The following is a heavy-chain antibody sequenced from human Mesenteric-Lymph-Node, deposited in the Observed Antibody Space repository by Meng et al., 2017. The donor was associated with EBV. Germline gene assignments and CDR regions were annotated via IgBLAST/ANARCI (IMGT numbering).Heavy chain of an antibody. Sequence: QGQLVQSGAEVKKPGDSVKVSCKGSGYTFTRYYIHWVRQAPGQGLEWMGIINPSGDFTSYAPKFQGRVTMTRDTSTNTVYMELSSLRSEDTAVYFCASAWGSGSELDPWGQGTLVTVSS. CDR1: GYTFTRYY. CDR3: ASAWGSGSELDP. J-gene: IGHJ5*02. V-gene: IGHV1-46*01. CDR2: INPSGDFT. D-gene: IGHD3-22*01.